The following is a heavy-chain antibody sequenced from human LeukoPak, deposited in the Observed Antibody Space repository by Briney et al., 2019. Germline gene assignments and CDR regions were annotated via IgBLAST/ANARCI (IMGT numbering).Heavy chain of an antibody. CDR1: GGSFSGYY. Sequence: PSETLSLTCAVYGGSFSGYYWSWIRQPPGKGLEWIGEINHSGSTNYNPSLKSQVTISVDTSKNQFSLKLSSVTAADTAVYYCAREGVYGDYEEYWGQGTLVTVSS. V-gene: IGHV4-34*01. CDR3: AREGVYGDYEEY. J-gene: IGHJ4*02. D-gene: IGHD4-17*01. CDR2: INHSGST.